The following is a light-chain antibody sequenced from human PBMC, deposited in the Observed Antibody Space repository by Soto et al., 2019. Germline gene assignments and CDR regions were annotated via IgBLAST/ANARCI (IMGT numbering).Light chain of an antibody. CDR1: SSDVGGYNY. Sequence: QSSLTQPPSASGSPGQSVTISCTGTSSDVGGYNYVSWFQQHPGKAPKLIIHEVNQRPSGVPDRFSGSKSDTSASLAITGLQAEDEADYYCQSFDNSLSGSRVFGTGTKVTV. J-gene: IGLJ1*01. V-gene: IGLV2-8*01. CDR2: EVN. CDR3: QSFDNSLSGSRV.